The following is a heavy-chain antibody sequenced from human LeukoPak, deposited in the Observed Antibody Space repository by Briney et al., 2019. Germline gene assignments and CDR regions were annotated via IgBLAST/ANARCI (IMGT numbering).Heavy chain of an antibody. V-gene: IGHV3-33*01. CDR1: GYTFSSHG. Sequence: PGRPLRLSCAVSGYTFSSHGMHWVRQAPGKGLEWVAAIWYDGSYKYYADSVKGRFTISRDNSKNMLYLQMDSLRGEDTALYYCARLWGSVSGYFDYWGQGTLVTVSS. CDR3: ARLWGSVSGYFDY. CDR2: IWYDGSYK. J-gene: IGHJ4*02. D-gene: IGHD2-21*01.